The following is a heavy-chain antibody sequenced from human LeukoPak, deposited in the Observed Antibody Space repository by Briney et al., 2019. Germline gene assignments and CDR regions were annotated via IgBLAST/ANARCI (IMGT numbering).Heavy chain of an antibody. CDR2: IYPGDSDT. Sequence: GESLKISCKISGDRLTNNWIGWVRQVPGKGLEWLGLIYPGDSDTRYSPSFQGQVTISADKSISTAYLQWSSLKASDTAMYYCARAKNLDMIGVYWGQGTLVTVSS. J-gene: IGHJ4*02. V-gene: IGHV5-51*01. D-gene: IGHD3-22*01. CDR3: ARAKNLDMIGVY. CDR1: GDRLTNNW.